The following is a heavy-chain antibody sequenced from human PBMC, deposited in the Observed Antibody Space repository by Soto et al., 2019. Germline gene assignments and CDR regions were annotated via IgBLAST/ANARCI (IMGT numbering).Heavy chain of an antibody. Sequence: QMQLVQSGPEVKKPGTSVKVSCKASGFTFTSSAVQWVRQARGQRLEWIGWIVVGSGNTNYAQKFQERVTITRDMSTSTAYMELSSLRSEDTAVYYCAADSSGWIIFDYCGQGTLVTASS. CDR2: IVVGSGNT. CDR1: GFTFTSSA. CDR3: AADSSGWIIFDY. D-gene: IGHD6-19*01. V-gene: IGHV1-58*01. J-gene: IGHJ4*02.